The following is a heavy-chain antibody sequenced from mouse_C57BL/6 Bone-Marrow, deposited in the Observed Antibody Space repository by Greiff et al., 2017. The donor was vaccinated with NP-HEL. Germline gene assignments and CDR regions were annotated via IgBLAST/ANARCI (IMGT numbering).Heavy chain of an antibody. J-gene: IGHJ3*01. CDR2: IYPRSGNA. Sequence: QVQLQQSGAELARPGASVKLSCKASGYTFTSYGISWVKQRTGQGLEWIGEIYPRSGNAYYNEKFKGKATLTADKSSSTAYMELRSLTSEDSAFYFCARWGTWRDWFAYWGQGTLVTVSA. V-gene: IGHV1-81*01. CDR3: ARWGTWRDWFAY. CDR1: GYTFTSYG. D-gene: IGHD3-3*01.